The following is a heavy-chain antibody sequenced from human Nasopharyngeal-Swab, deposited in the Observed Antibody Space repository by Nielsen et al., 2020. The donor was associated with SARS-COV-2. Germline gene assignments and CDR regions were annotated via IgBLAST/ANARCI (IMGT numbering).Heavy chain of an antibody. CDR1: GDSVSSNSAA. CDR3: AREGPGYDYYDSSGYQSTSDAFDI. Sequence: SETLSLTCAISGDSVSSNSAAWNWIRQPPSRGLEWLGRTYYRSKWYNDYAVSVKSRITINPDTSKNQFSLQLNSVTPEDTAVYYCAREGPGYDYYDSSGYQSTSDAFDIWGQGTMVTVSS. J-gene: IGHJ3*02. V-gene: IGHV6-1*01. CDR2: TYYRSKWYN. D-gene: IGHD3-22*01.